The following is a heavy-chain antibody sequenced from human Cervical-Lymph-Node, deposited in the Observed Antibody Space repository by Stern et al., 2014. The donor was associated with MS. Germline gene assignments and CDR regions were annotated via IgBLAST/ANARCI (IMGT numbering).Heavy chain of an antibody. CDR2: IYYSGSS. CDR3: ASSGYYYGDFDY. D-gene: IGHD3-22*01. V-gene: IGHV4-39*01. Sequence: QLQLQESGPGLVKPSETLSLTCTVSGVSISISSYYWNWIRQSPGKGLEWIGSIYYSGSSHYNSSLESRVTISVDTSKNQVSLKLKSVTAADTAVYYCASSGYYYGDFDYWGQGTLATVSS. J-gene: IGHJ4*02. CDR1: GVSISISSYY.